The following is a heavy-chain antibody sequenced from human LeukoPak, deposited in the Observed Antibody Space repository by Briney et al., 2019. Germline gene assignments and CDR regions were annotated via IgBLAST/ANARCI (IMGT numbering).Heavy chain of an antibody. Sequence: ETGGSLRLSSAASAFTFSNYAMHWVRQASGEGLEWVGMIWYDGSNENYADSVRGRFTISRDNVKNTLYLQMSSLRAEDTAVYYCARGERVNLWIFEGYDYWGRGTLVTVSS. CDR1: AFTFSNYA. CDR2: IWYDGSNE. D-gene: IGHD3-3*01. J-gene: IGHJ4*02. CDR3: ARGERVNLWIFEGYDY. V-gene: IGHV3-33*01.